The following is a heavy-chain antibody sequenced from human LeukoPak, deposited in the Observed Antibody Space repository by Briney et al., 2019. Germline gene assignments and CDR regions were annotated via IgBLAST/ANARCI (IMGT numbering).Heavy chain of an antibody. CDR1: GYTFTSYG. J-gene: IGHJ4*02. CDR2: ISAYNGNT. Sequence: ASVKVSCKASGYTFTSYGISWVRQAPGQGLEWMGWISAYNGNTNYAQKLQGRVTMTTDTSTSTAYMELRSLRSDDTAVYYCARGAAGYYTKMYFDYRGQGTLVTVSS. D-gene: IGHD3-3*01. V-gene: IGHV1-18*01. CDR3: ARGAAGYYTKMYFDY.